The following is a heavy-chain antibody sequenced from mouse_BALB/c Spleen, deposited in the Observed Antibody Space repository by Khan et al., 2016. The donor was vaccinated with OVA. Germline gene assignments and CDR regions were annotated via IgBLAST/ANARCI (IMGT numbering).Heavy chain of an antibody. Sequence: EVQLQQSGPELMKPGASVKISCKASGYSFTSYYIHWVLQSHGKSLEWIGYIDPFSGGTTYNQNFKGKATLTVDKSSSTAYILLSNLTSEDSAVYYCTRHGYVAWFTYWGQGTLVTVSA. J-gene: IGHJ3*01. CDR3: TRHGYVAWFTY. CDR1: GYSFTSYY. D-gene: IGHD2-2*01. CDR2: IDPFSGGT. V-gene: IGHV1S135*01.